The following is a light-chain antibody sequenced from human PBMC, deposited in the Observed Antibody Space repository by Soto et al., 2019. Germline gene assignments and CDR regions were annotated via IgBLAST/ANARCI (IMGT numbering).Light chain of an antibody. J-gene: IGKJ5*01. Sequence: EIVLTQSPGTLSLPPGERATLSCRASQSVSSNYLAWYQQKPGQAPRLLMYDASSRATGIPDRFSGSGSGTDFTLTISRLEPEDFAVYYCQQYGSSITFGQGTRLEIK. V-gene: IGKV3-20*01. CDR3: QQYGSSIT. CDR1: QSVSSNY. CDR2: DAS.